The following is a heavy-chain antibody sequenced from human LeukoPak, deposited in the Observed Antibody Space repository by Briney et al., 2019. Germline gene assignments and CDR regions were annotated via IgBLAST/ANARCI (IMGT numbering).Heavy chain of an antibody. V-gene: IGHV4-4*07. J-gene: IGHJ3*02. CDR2: IHTSGNT. CDR3: TRDRSALDT. Sequence: SETLSLTCTVSGVSISSYYWSWIRQPAGKGLEWIGRIHTSGNTNYNPSLKSRVTISGDRSTNQFSLKLSSVTAADTAVYYCTRDRSALDTWGQGTMVTVSS. CDR1: GVSISSYY.